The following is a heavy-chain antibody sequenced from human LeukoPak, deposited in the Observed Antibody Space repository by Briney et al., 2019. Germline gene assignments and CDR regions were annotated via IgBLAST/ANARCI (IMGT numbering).Heavy chain of an antibody. Sequence: ASVNVSCKASGYTFTSYDINWVRQATGQGLEWMGWMNPNSGNTGYAQKFQGRVTMTRNTSISTAYMELSSLRSEDTAVYYCARDRREWLVRYYYYYYGMDVWGQGTTVTVSS. CDR2: MNPNSGNT. CDR3: ARDRREWLVRYYYYYYGMDV. CDR1: GYTFTSYD. V-gene: IGHV1-8*01. D-gene: IGHD6-19*01. J-gene: IGHJ6*02.